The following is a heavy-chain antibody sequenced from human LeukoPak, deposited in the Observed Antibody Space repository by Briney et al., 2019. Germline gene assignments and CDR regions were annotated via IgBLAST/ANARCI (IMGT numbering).Heavy chain of an antibody. J-gene: IGHJ6*04. CDR1: GFTFSSYE. CDR3: AELGITMIGGV. D-gene: IGHD3-10*02. V-gene: IGHV3-48*03. Sequence: PGGYLRLSCAASGFTFSSYEMNWVRQAPGKGLEWVSYISSSGSTIYYADSVKGRSTISRDNAKNSLYLQMNSLRAEDTAVYYCAELGITMIGGVWGKGTTVTISS. CDR2: ISSSGSTI.